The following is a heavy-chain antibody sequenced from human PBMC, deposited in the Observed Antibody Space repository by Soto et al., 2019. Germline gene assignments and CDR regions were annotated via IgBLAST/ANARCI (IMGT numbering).Heavy chain of an antibody. Sequence: SVKVSCKASGGTFSSYAISWVRQAPGQGLEWMGGIIPIFGTANYAQKFQGRVTMTTDTSTSTAYMEVTSLRSDDTAVYYCARENWNYDYYYGMDIWGQGXTVTVYS. D-gene: IGHD1-1*01. J-gene: IGHJ6*02. CDR3: ARENWNYDYYYGMDI. CDR1: GGTFSSYA. CDR2: IIPIFGTA. V-gene: IGHV1-69*05.